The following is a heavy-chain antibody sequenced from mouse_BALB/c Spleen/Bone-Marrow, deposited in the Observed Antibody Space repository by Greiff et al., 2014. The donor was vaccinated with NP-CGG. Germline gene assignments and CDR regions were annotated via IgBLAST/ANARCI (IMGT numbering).Heavy chain of an antibody. CDR3: ARSGDSSGYGFAY. CDR1: GYTSTSCD. Sequence: VQLQQSGPELVKPGALVKISCKASGYTSTSCDINWVKQRPGQGLEWIGWIYPGDGSTKYNEKFKGKATLTADKSSSTAYMQLSSLTSENSAVYFCARSGDSSGYGFAYWGQGTLVTVSA. CDR2: IYPGDGST. J-gene: IGHJ3*01. D-gene: IGHD3-2*01. V-gene: IGHV1S56*01.